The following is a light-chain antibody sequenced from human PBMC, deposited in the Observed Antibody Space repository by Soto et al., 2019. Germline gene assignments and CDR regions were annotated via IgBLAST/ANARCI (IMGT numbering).Light chain of an antibody. CDR1: KLGDKY. V-gene: IGLV3-1*01. Sequence: SYELTQPPSVSVSPGQTASITCSGDKLGDKYACWYQQKPGQSPVLVIYQDSKRPSGIPERFSGSNSGNTATLTISGTQAMDEADYYCQAWDSSLRYVFGTGTKVTVL. J-gene: IGLJ1*01. CDR3: QAWDSSLRYV. CDR2: QDS.